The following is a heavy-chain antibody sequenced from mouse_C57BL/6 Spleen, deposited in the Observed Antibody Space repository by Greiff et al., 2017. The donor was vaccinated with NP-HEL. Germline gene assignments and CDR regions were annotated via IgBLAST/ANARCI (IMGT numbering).Heavy chain of an antibody. V-gene: IGHV5-17*01. CDR2: ISSGSSTI. CDR3: ARGLSTVAY. J-gene: IGHJ3*01. CDR1: GFTFSDYG. D-gene: IGHD5-5*01. Sequence: EVKLMESGGGLVKPGGSLKLSCAASGFTFSDYGMHWVRQAPEKGLEWVAYISSGSSTIYYADTVKGRFTISRDNAKNTLFLQMTSLRSEDTAMYYCARGLSTVAYWGQGTLVTVSA.